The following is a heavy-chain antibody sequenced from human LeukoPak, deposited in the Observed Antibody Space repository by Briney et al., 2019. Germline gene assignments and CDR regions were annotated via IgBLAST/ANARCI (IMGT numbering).Heavy chain of an antibody. CDR3: AKSLHYYGSGSYYNQFDY. CDR2: ISGSGGST. J-gene: IGHJ4*02. Sequence: GGSLRLSCAASGFTFSSYAMSWVRQAPGKGLEWVSAISGSGGSTYYADSVKGRFTISRDNSKKTLYLQMNSLRAEDTAVYYCAKSLHYYGSGSYYNQFDYWGQGTLVTVSS. CDR1: GFTFSSYA. D-gene: IGHD3-10*01. V-gene: IGHV3-23*01.